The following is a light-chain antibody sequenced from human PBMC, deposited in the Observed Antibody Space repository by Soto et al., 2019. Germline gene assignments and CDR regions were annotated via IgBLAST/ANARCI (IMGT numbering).Light chain of an antibody. CDR3: SSYTSSSLNVV. J-gene: IGLJ2*01. V-gene: IGLV2-14*01. Sequence: QSVLTQPASVSGSPGQSITISCTGTSSDVGGYNYVSWYQQHPGKAPKLMIYEVSNRPSGVSNRFSGSKSGNTASLTISGLQAEDEADYYCSSYTSSSLNVVFGGGTKVTVL. CDR2: EVS. CDR1: SSDVGGYNY.